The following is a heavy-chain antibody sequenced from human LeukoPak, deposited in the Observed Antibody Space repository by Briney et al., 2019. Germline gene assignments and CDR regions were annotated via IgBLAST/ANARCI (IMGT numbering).Heavy chain of an antibody. CDR1: GFTFSNAW. CDR3: TVDRLFFQF. V-gene: IGHV3-15*01. J-gene: IGHJ4*02. D-gene: IGHD3-3*01. Sequence: GGSLRLSCVGSGFTFSNAWVSWVRLTPEKGLEWLGRVKSETDGGTIDHAAPVKGRFNISRDDSSNTVFLQMSSLKIDDTAVYYCTVDRLFFQFWGQGSLVTASS. CDR2: VKSETDGGTI.